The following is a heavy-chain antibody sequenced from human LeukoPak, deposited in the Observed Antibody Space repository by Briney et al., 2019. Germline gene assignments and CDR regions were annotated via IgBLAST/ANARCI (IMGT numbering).Heavy chain of an antibody. CDR3: ARLRGRSSSSTFDY. CDR2: IYPGDSET. V-gene: IGHV5-51*01. J-gene: IGHJ4*02. D-gene: IGHD6-6*01. Sequence: GESLKISCKGSGYSFTSYWISWVRQMPGKGLEWMGVIYPGDSETRYSPSFQGQVAISADKSISTAYLQWSSLKASDTAIYYCARLRGRSSSSTFDYWGQGTLVTVSS. CDR1: GYSFTSYW.